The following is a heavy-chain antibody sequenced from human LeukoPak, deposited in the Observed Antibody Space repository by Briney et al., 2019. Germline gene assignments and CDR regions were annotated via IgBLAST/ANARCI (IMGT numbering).Heavy chain of an antibody. J-gene: IGHJ4*02. Sequence: SETLSLTCTVSGGSISSSSYYWGWIRQPPGKGLEWLGSIYYSGSTYYNPSLKSRVTISVDTSKNQFSRKLSSVTAADTAVYYCARDGSGYSYGPRDYWGQGTLVTVSS. CDR2: IYYSGST. CDR1: GGSISSSSYY. D-gene: IGHD5-18*01. V-gene: IGHV4-39*07. CDR3: ARDGSGYSYGPRDY.